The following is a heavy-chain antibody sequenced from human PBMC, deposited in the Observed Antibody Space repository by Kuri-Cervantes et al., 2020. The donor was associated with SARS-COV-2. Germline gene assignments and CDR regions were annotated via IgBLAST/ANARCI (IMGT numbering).Heavy chain of an antibody. J-gene: IGHJ4*02. Sequence: GESLKISCAASGFTFDDYTMHWVRQAPGKGLEWVSLITWNGDSTYYADSVKGRFTISRDNSKTTLYLQMNSLRAEDTAVYYCGLASGSSYSPNYWGQGTLVTVSS. CDR2: ITWNGDST. CDR3: GLASGSSYSPNY. D-gene: IGHD3-10*01. CDR1: GFTFDDYT. V-gene: IGHV3-43*01.